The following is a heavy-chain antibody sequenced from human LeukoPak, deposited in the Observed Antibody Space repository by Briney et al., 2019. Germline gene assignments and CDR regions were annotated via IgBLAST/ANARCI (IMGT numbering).Heavy chain of an antibody. CDR3: AKNYYGSGGLFDY. J-gene: IGHJ4*02. CDR2: ISGSGGST. CDR1: GFTFSSYS. V-gene: IGHV3-23*01. Sequence: GGSLRLSCAASGFTFSSYSMNWVRQAPGKGLEWVSAISGSGGSTYYADSVKGRFTISRDNSKNTLYLQMNSLRAEDTAVYYCAKNYYGSGGLFDYWGQGTLVTVSS. D-gene: IGHD3-10*01.